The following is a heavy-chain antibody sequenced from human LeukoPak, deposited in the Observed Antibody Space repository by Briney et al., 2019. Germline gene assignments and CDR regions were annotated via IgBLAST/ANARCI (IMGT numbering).Heavy chain of an antibody. J-gene: IGHJ5*02. CDR1: GGSISSSSYY. Sequence: SETLSLTCTVSGGSISSSSYYWGWIRQPPGKGLEWIGSIYYSGSTYYNPSLKSRVTISVDTSKNQFSLKLSSVTAADTAVYYCAREDYDSSGSWGQGTLVTVSS. CDR2: IYYSGST. V-gene: IGHV4-39*07. D-gene: IGHD3-22*01. CDR3: AREDYDSSGS.